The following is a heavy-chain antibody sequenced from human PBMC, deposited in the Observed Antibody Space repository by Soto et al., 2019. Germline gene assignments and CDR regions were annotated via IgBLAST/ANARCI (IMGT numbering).Heavy chain of an antibody. CDR1: GASITYGAYS. CDR3: ARGGGFDSFDY. V-gene: IGHV4-30-2*01. CDR2: INHLETT. J-gene: IGHJ4*02. Sequence: SETLSLTCTVSGASITYGAYSWSWIRQTPGKGLEWIGYINHLETTFYNPSFESRLTLSIDRTKNQFSLNLKSMSAADRAVYFCARGGGFDSFDYWGQGIMVTV. D-gene: IGHD3-10*01.